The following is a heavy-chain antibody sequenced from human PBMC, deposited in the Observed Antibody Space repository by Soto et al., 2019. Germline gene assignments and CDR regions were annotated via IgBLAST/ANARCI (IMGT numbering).Heavy chain of an antibody. V-gene: IGHV3-33*01. CDR3: ARDPPRIAVAGPFDY. J-gene: IGHJ4*02. CDR1: GFTFSSYG. D-gene: IGHD6-19*01. CDR2: IWYDGSNK. Sequence: GGSLRLSCAASGFTFSSYGMHWVRQAPGKGLEWVAVIWYDGSNKYYADSVKGRFTISRDNSKNTLYLQMNSLRAEDTAVYYCARDPPRIAVAGPFDYWGQGTLVTVSS.